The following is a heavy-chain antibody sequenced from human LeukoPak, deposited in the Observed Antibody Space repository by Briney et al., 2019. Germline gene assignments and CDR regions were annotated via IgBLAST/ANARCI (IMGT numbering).Heavy chain of an antibody. CDR3: AKGFSYYYDSSGESRFDL. CDR2: ISWNSGSI. CDR1: GFTFDDYA. D-gene: IGHD3-22*01. Sequence: GGSLRLSCAASGFTFDDYAMHWVRQAPGKGLEWVSGISWNSGSIGYADSVRGRFTISRDNAKNSLYLQMNSLRAEDTALYYCAKGFSYYYDSSGESRFDLWGRGTLVTVSS. V-gene: IGHV3-9*01. J-gene: IGHJ2*01.